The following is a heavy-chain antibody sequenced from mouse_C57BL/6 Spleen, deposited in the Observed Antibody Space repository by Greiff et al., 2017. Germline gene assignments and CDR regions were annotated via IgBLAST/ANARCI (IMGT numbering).Heavy chain of an antibody. V-gene: IGHV1-15*01. D-gene: IGHD2-3*01. CDR3: TRGNGGYLPSWFAY. CDR2: IDPETGGT. CDR1: GYTFTDYE. J-gene: IGHJ3*01. Sequence: QVQLQQSGAELVRPGASVTLSCKASGYTFTDYEMHWVKQTPVHGLEWIGAIDPETGGTAYNQKFKGKAILTADKSSSTAYMELRSLTSEDSAVYYCTRGNGGYLPSWFAYWGQGTLVTVSA.